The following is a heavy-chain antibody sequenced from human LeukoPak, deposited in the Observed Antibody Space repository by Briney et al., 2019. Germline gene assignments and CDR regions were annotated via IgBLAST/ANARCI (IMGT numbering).Heavy chain of an antibody. D-gene: IGHD3-9*01. V-gene: IGHV1-2*02. Sequence: ASVKVSCKASGYIFTNFGISWVRQARGQGLEWMGWINPNHGDTNYAQKFQDRVSMTRDTSISTAYMHLSRLRSADTAVYYCARSPHILTGENFDYWGQGTLLTVSS. CDR3: ARSPHILTGENFDY. J-gene: IGHJ4*02. CDR2: INPNHGDT. CDR1: GYIFTNFG.